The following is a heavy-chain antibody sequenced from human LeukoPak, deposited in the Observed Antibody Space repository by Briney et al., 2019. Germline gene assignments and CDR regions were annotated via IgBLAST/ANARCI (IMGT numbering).Heavy chain of an antibody. D-gene: IGHD6-19*01. CDR1: GGSISSYY. CDR3: PRTVQSSGWFPDAFDI. V-gene: IGHV4-59*01. J-gene: IGHJ3*02. Sequence: PSETLSLTCTVSGGSISSYYWSWIRQPPGKGLEWIGYIYYSGSTNYNPSLKSRVTISVDTSKNQFSLKLSSVTAADTAVYYCPRTVQSSGWFPDAFDIWGQGTMVTVSP. CDR2: IYYSGST.